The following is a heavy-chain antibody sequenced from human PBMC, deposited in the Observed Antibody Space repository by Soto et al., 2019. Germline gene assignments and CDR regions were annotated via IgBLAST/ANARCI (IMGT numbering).Heavy chain of an antibody. V-gene: IGHV3-11*06. Sequence: PGGSLRLSCVASGLNFSDYYMTWIRTAPGKGLEWISYISGSNTYTNYADSVKGRFTISRDNAKNSLYLQMNSLRDEDTAVYYCARAVVTAIVDYFDYWGQGTLVTVSS. D-gene: IGHD2-21*02. CDR2: ISGSNTYT. J-gene: IGHJ4*02. CDR3: ARAVVTAIVDYFDY. CDR1: GLNFSDYY.